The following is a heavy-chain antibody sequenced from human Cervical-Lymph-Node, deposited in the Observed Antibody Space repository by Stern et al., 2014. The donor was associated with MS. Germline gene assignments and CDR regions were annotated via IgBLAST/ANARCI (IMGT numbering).Heavy chain of an antibody. CDR3: ARPTTDSSGYYYYYGMDV. Sequence: VQLVESGAEVKKPGSSVKVSCKASGGTFSSYAISWVRQAPGKGLEWMGGIIPIFGTANYAQKFQGRVTITADESTSTAYMELSSLRSEDTAVYYCARPTTDSSGYYYYYGMDVWGQGTTVTVSS. D-gene: IGHD3-22*01. CDR1: GGTFSSYA. CDR2: IIPIFGTA. V-gene: IGHV1-69*01. J-gene: IGHJ6*02.